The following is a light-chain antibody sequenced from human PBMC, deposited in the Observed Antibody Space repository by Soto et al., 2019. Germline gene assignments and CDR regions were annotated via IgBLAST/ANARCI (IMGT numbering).Light chain of an antibody. CDR2: KAS. V-gene: IGKV1-5*03. CDR1: QTNGSW. J-gene: IGKJ1*01. Sequence: EIQMNQSLFTPSVLVGDRVNVNCRASQTNGSWLAWYQQKPRKAHKLLIYKASTLKSGVPSRYSGSGSGTEFTLTISSLQPDDFATYYCQHYNSYSEAFSQGTKVDIK. CDR3: QHYNSYSEA.